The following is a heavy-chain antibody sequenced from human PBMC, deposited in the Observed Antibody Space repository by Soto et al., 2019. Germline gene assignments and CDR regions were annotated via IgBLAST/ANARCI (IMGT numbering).Heavy chain of an antibody. D-gene: IGHD6-19*01. V-gene: IGHV3-7*03. J-gene: IGHJ4*02. CDR3: AKGQWLDGL. CDR2: VKKDGSET. CDR1: GFTFSSYA. Sequence: PGGSLRLSCAASGFTFSSYAMHWVRQAPGKGPEWVANVKKDGSETYYVESVKGRFTISRDNAKNLVFLQMNSLRGDDTAAYYCAKGQWLDGLWGRGTLVTVSS.